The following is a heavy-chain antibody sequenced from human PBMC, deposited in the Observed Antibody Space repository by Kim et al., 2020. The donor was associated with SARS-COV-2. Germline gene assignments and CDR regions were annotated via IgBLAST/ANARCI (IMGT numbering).Heavy chain of an antibody. D-gene: IGHD6-19*01. J-gene: IGHJ5*02. CDR2: IYYSGST. CDR3: ARARIAVAGTRGWGFDP. CDR1: GGSISSYY. V-gene: IGHV4-59*13. Sequence: SETLSLTCTVSGGSISSYYWSWIRQPPGKGLEWIGYIYYSGSTNYNPSLKSRVTISVDTAKNQFSLKLSSVTAADTAVYYCARARIAVAGTRGWGFDPWGQGTLVTVSS.